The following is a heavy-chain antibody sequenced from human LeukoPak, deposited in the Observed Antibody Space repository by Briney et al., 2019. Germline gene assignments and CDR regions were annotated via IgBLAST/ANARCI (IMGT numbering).Heavy chain of an antibody. Sequence: GGSLRLSCAASGFTFSSYAMSWVRQAPGKGLEWVSAISGSGGSTYYADSVKGRFTISRDNSKNTLYLQMNSLRAEDTAVYYCAKDQGYNSGWYALDYWGQGTLVTVSS. V-gene: IGHV3-23*01. CDR2: ISGSGGST. CDR1: GFTFSSYA. CDR3: AKDQGYNSGWYALDY. D-gene: IGHD6-19*01. J-gene: IGHJ4*02.